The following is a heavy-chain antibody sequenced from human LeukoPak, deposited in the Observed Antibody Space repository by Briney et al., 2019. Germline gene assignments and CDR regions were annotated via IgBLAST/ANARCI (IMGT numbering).Heavy chain of an antibody. CDR1: GYTFSNSG. D-gene: IGHD1-26*01. Sequence: GASVKVSCKASGYTFSNSGISWVRQAPGQGLAWRGWISAYNGDTNYAQKFQGRVTMTTDTSTSTAYMELRSLRSDDTAVYYCARDSGTYSYFDYWGQGTLVTVSS. CDR2: ISAYNGDT. V-gene: IGHV1-18*01. J-gene: IGHJ4*02. CDR3: ARDSGTYSYFDY.